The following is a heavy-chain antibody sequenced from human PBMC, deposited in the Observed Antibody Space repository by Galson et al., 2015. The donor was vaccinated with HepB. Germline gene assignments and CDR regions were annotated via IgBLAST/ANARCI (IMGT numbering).Heavy chain of an antibody. CDR3: AIDPRSPSTFYYDSSAYYYFTY. J-gene: IGHJ4*02. CDR1: GFTFSNSA. V-gene: IGHV3-30-3*01. Sequence: SLRLSCAASGFTFSNSALHWARQAPGKRLEWVAVISYDGSNKYYPDSVKGRFTISRDNSKNTLYLQMNSLRAEDTAVYYCAIDPRSPSTFYYDSSAYYYFTYWGQGTLVTVSS. D-gene: IGHD3-22*01. CDR2: ISYDGSNK.